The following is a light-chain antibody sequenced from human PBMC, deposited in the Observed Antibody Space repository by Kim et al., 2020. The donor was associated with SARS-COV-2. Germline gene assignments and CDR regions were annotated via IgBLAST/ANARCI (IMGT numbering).Light chain of an antibody. CDR1: TIGSKS. V-gene: IGLV3-21*04. J-gene: IGLJ2*01. Sequence: SYELTQPPSVSVAPGKTARITCGGNTIGSKSVHWYQQKPGQAPVVVINYDSDRPSGIPERFSGSNSGNTATLTISRVEAGDEADYYCQVWDTSSDLVVFGGGTQLTVL. CDR2: YDS. CDR3: QVWDTSSDLVV.